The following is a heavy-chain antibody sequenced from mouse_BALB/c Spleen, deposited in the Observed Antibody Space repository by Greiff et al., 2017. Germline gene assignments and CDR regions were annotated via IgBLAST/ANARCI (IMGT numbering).Heavy chain of an antibody. D-gene: IGHD1-1*01. V-gene: IGHV1S81*02. Sequence: VQLQQPGAELVKPGASVKLSCKASGYTFTSYWMHWVKQRPGQGLEWIGEINPSNGRTNYNEKYKSKATLTVDKSSSTAYMQLSSLTSEDSAVYYCANYYYGSSYFDYWGQGTTLTVSS. CDR2: INPSNGRT. J-gene: IGHJ2*01. CDR1: GYTFTSYW. CDR3: ANYYYGSSYFDY.